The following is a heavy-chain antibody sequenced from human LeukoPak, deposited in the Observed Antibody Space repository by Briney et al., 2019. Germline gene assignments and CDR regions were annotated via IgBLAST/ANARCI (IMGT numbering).Heavy chain of an antibody. CDR1: GGSFSGYY. D-gene: IGHD2-2*01. Sequence: SETLSLTCAVYGGSFSGYYWSWIRQPPGKGLEWIGEINHSGSTNYNPSLKSRVTISVDTSKNQFSLKLSSVTAADTAVYYCARGLRNIVVVPAASNWFDPWGQGTLVTVSS. CDR3: ARGLRNIVVVPAASNWFDP. V-gene: IGHV4-34*01. J-gene: IGHJ5*02. CDR2: INHSGST.